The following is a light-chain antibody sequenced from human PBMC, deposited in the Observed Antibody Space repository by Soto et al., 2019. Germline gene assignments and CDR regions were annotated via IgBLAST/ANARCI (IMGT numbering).Light chain of an antibody. V-gene: IGKV3-20*01. CDR1: QSLGSDY. CDR2: GVS. Sequence: ETVLTQSPGTLSLSPGERATLSYRASQSLGSDYLAWYQQKPGQAPRLLIYGVSSRATDIPDRFSGSGSGTDFTLTISRLEQEDFAMYYCQLYGTSRTFGQGTKVEI. CDR3: QLYGTSRT. J-gene: IGKJ1*01.